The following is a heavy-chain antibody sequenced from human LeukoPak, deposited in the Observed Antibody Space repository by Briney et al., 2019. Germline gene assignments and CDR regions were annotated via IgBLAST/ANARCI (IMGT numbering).Heavy chain of an antibody. CDR1: GGSISSYY. J-gene: IGHJ3*02. CDR2: IYYGGST. Sequence: SETLSLTCTVSGGSISSYYWSWIRQPPGKGLGWIGDIYYGGSTNYNPSLKSRVPISVDTSKNQFSLKLSSVTAADTAVYYCARLPDQGAFDIWGQETMVSVSS. V-gene: IGHV4-59*08. CDR3: ARLPDQGAFDI.